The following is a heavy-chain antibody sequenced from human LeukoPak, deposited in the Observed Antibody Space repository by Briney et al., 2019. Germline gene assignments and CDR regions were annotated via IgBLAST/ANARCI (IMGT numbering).Heavy chain of an antibody. D-gene: IGHD2-2*01. CDR3: ARDPPGIVVVPAAMQDDY. CDR2: INPNSGGT. CDR1: GYTFTGYY. Sequence: ASVKVSCKASGYTFTGYYMHWVRQAPGQGLEWMGWINPNSGGTNYAQKFQGRVTMTRDTSISTAYMELSRLRSDDTAVYYCARDPPGIVVVPAAMQDDYWGQGTLVTVSS. J-gene: IGHJ4*02. V-gene: IGHV1-2*02.